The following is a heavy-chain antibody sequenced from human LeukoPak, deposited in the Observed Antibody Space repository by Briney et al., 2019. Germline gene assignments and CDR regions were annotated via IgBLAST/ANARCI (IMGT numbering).Heavy chain of an antibody. J-gene: IGHJ4*02. D-gene: IGHD2-2*01. V-gene: IGHV3-30*02. CDR2: IWYDGSNK. Sequence: GGSLRLSCAASGFTFSSYGMHWVRQAPGKGLEWVAVIWYDGSNKYYADSVKGRFTISRDNSKNTLYLQMNSLRAEDTAAYYCAKDGGPGVPAAIYLDYWGQGTLVTVSS. CDR3: AKDGGPGVPAAIYLDY. CDR1: GFTFSSYG.